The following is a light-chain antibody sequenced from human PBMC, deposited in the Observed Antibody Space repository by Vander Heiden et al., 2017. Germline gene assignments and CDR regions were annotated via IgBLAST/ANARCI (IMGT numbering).Light chain of an antibody. Sequence: DIQMTQSPSSLSASVGDRVTITCRASQSISSHLNWYQQKPGKAPKLLIYAASNLQSGVASRFSGSGSGTDFTLTISRLQPEDFTTYYCQQSYSTLWTFGQGTKVEIK. CDR1: QSISSH. V-gene: IGKV1-39*01. CDR3: QQSYSTLWT. CDR2: AAS. J-gene: IGKJ1*01.